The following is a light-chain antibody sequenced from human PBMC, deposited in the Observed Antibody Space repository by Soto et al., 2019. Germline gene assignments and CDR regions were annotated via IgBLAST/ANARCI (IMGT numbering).Light chain of an antibody. J-gene: IGLJ1*01. Sequence: QSVLTQPASVSGSPGQSITISCTGTSSDVGSFNLVSWYQQHPGKAPKFMIYEVSKRPSGVSNRFSGSKSANTASPTISGLQAEDEADYYCCSYAGSSTFVCGTGTKLTVL. V-gene: IGLV2-23*02. CDR1: SSDVGSFNL. CDR2: EVS. CDR3: CSYAGSSTFV.